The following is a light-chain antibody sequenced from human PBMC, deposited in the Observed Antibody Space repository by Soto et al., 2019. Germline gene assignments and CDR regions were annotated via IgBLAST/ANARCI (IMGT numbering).Light chain of an antibody. CDR2: EVS. CDR1: SSDVGGYNY. V-gene: IGLV2-8*01. J-gene: IGLJ1*01. CDR3: LSYADTAYV. Sequence: QSALTQPPSASGSPGQSVTISCAGTSSDVGGYNYVSWYQQYPGKVPKLMIYEVSERPSGVTDRFSGSKSGNTAFLTVSVLQAEDEADYSGLSYADTAYVVGTGTKLTVL.